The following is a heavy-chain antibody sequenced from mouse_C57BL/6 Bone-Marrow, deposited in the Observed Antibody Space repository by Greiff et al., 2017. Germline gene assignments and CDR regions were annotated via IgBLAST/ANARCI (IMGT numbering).Heavy chain of an antibody. CDR1: GYTFTSYW. J-gene: IGHJ3*01. CDR3: ARGYYGSSYVWFAY. D-gene: IGHD1-1*01. Sequence: VQLQQPGAALVRPGSSVKLSCKASGYTFTSYWMHWVKQRPIQGLEWIGNIDPSDSETHYNQTFKDKATLTVDKSSSTAYMQLSSLTSEDSAVYYCARGYYGSSYVWFAYWGQGTLGTVSA. CDR2: IDPSDSET. V-gene: IGHV1-52*01.